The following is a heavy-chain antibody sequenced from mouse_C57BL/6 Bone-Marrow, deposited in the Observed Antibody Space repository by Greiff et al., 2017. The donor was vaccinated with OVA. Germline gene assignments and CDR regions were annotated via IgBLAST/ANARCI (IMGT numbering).Heavy chain of an antibody. CDR3: AREYYGSRAWFAY. Sequence: QVQLKQSGAELARPGASVKLSCKASGYTFTSYGISWVKQRTGQGLEWIGEIYPRSGNTYYNEKFKGKATLTADKSSSTAYMELRSLTSEDSAVYFCAREYYGSRAWFAYWGQGTLVTVSA. CDR2: IYPRSGNT. V-gene: IGHV1-81*01. CDR1: GYTFTSYG. J-gene: IGHJ3*01. D-gene: IGHD1-1*01.